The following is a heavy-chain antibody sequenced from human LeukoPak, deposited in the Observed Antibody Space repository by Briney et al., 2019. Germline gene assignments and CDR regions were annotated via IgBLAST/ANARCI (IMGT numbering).Heavy chain of an antibody. Sequence: GGSLRLSCAASGFTFSSYAMSWVRQAPGKGLEWVSGISGSGDRTHYADSVKGRFTISRDNSKNTLYLQLNSLRAEDTAVYYCARYVGGGNSGGFDSWGQGTLVIISS. D-gene: IGHD4-23*01. J-gene: IGHJ4*02. CDR2: ISGSGDRT. V-gene: IGHV3-23*01. CDR3: ARYVGGGNSGGFDS. CDR1: GFTFSSYA.